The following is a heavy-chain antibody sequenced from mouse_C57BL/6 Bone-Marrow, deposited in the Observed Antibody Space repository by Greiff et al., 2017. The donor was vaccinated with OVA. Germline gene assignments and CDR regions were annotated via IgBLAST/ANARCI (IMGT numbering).Heavy chain of an antibody. J-gene: IGHJ4*01. CDR3: ARWRTYYSNYGAMDY. D-gene: IGHD2-5*01. Sequence: VKLQQPGAELVKPGASVKMSCKASGYTFTSYWITWVKQRPGQGLEWIGDIYPGSGSTNYNEKFKSKATLTVDTSSSTAYMQLSSLTSENSAVYYCARWRTYYSNYGAMDYWGQGTSVTVSS. V-gene: IGHV1-55*01. CDR2: IYPGSGST. CDR1: GYTFTSYW.